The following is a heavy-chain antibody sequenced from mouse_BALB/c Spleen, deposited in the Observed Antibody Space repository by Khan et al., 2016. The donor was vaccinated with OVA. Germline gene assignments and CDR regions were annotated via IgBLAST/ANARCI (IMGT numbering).Heavy chain of an antibody. J-gene: IGHJ3*01. CDR1: GYTFTSYY. V-gene: IGHV1-53*01. Sequence: QVQLQQSGAELVKSGASVKLSCKASGYTFTSYYMYWVKQRPGQGLEWIGEINPSNGDNNFNEKFKSKATLTVDKSSSTAFMQLSSLTSEDSAVYYCIRGVYGGFADWGQGTLVTVSA. CDR3: IRGVYGGFAD. D-gene: IGHD1-2*01. CDR2: INPSNGDN.